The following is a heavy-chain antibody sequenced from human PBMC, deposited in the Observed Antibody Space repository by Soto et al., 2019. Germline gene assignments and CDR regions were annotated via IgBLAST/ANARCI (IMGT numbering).Heavy chain of an antibody. CDR2: ISSSSSTI. J-gene: IGHJ6*02. V-gene: IGHV3-48*02. CDR3: ARDPRPGIVGATYYYYGMDV. D-gene: IGHD1-26*01. CDR1: GFTFSSYS. Sequence: PGGSLRLSCAASGFTFSSYSMNWVRQAPGKGLEWVSYISSSSSTIYYADSVEGRFTISRDNAKNSLYLQMNSLRDEDTAVYYCARDPRPGIVGATYYYYGMDVWGQGTTVTVSS.